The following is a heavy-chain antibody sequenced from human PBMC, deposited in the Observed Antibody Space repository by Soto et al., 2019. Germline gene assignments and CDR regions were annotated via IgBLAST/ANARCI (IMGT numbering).Heavy chain of an antibody. J-gene: IGHJ4*02. CDR2: ISSSSSFI. CDR3: AIDRGYRTPSESVY. D-gene: IGHD3-10*01. Sequence: ERYLRLSSAASGFISITYGMNWVLQAPWRGLEWVSSISSSSSFIYYADSVKGRFTISRDNAKNSLFLQMSSLRAEDTAVYYCAIDRGYRTPSESVYWGQGILVTGST. CDR1: GFISITYG. V-gene: IGHV3-21*01.